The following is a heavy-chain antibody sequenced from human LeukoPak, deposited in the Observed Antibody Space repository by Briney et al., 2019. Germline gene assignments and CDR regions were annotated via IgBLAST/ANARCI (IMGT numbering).Heavy chain of an antibody. J-gene: IGHJ4*02. CDR3: AKGKYSSGGVPDY. D-gene: IGHD6-19*01. V-gene: IGHV3-23*01. CDR2: ISGGGEST. CDR1: GFTFSSYA. Sequence: GGSLRLSCAASGFTFSSYAMSWVRQAPGKGLEWVSSISGGGESTYYADSVKGRFTVSRDNSKNTLYLQINSLRGEDTAVYYCAKGKYSSGGVPDYWGQGTLVTVSS.